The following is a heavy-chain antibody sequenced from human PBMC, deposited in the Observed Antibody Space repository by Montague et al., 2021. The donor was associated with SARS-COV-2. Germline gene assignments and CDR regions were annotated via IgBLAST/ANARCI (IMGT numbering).Heavy chain of an antibody. CDR2: IYYTGIT. Sequence: SETLSLTCTVSGGSIGSHYWSWIRLPPGKGLEWVRHIYYTGITKYKSSLKSRVTISVDTSKNQLSLKLDSVTAADTAVYYCARGSGSASATWFDPWGQGTLVTVAS. D-gene: IGHD6-25*01. V-gene: IGHV4-59*11. J-gene: IGHJ5*02. CDR1: GGSIGSHY. CDR3: ARGSGSASATWFDP.